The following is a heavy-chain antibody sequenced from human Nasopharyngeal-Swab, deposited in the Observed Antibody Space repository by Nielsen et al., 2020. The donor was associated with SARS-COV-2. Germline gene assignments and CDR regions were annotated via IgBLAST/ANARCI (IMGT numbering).Heavy chain of an antibody. CDR2: ISWNSGSI. J-gene: IGHJ3*02. CDR3: AKLAFVGTTYDAFDI. D-gene: IGHD7-27*01. V-gene: IGHV3-9*01. CDR1: GFTFDDYA. Sequence: GGSLRLSCAASGFTFDDYAMHWVRQAPGKGLEWDSGISWNSGSIGYADSVKGRFTISRDNAKNSLYLQMNSLRAEDTALYYCAKLAFVGTTYDAFDIWGQGTMVTVSS.